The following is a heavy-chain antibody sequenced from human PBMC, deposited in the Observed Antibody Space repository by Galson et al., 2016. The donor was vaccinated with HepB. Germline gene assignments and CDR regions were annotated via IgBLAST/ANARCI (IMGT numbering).Heavy chain of an antibody. CDR1: GDSTTNDY. Sequence: SETLSLTCTVSGDSTTNDYWSWIWIRQPPGKGLEWIGYVHFSGRTDYSPSLKSRVAISLDTSKDQFSLKVTSVTAADTAVYYCAREEGRLGDGQIDVWGQGTTVTVSS. CDR3: AREEGRLGDGQIDV. D-gene: IGHD3-16*01. CDR2: VHFSGRT. V-gene: IGHV4-59*01. J-gene: IGHJ6*02.